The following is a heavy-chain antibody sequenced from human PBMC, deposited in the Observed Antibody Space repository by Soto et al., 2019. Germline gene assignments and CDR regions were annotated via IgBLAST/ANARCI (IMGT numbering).Heavy chain of an antibody. V-gene: IGHV4-39*01. Sequence: QLQESGPGLVKPSETLSLTCTVSGGSISSSSYYWGWIRQPPGKGLEWIGSIYYSGSTYYNPSLKSRVTISVDTSKNQFSLKLSSVTAADTAVYYCARHPAIAAAGDYWGQGTLVTVSS. D-gene: IGHD6-13*01. J-gene: IGHJ4*02. CDR1: GGSISSSSYY. CDR2: IYYSGST. CDR3: ARHPAIAAAGDY.